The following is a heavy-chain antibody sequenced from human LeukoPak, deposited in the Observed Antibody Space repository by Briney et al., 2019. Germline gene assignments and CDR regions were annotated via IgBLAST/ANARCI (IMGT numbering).Heavy chain of an antibody. Sequence: ASVKVSCTASGYTFAGYYMHWVRQAPGQGLEWMGRINPNSGGTNYAQKFQGRVTMTRDTSISTAYMELSRLRSDDTAVYHCASSPDSSSWYLVERLEWFDPWGQGTLVTVSS. V-gene: IGHV1-2*06. J-gene: IGHJ5*02. CDR3: ASSPDSSSWYLVERLEWFDP. CDR2: INPNSGGT. D-gene: IGHD6-13*01. CDR1: GYTFAGYY.